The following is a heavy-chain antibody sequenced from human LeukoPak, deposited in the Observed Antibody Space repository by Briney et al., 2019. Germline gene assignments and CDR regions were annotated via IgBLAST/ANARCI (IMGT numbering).Heavy chain of an antibody. CDR1: GGSISSSSYY. CDR3: ARSDDYGDLSLGY. V-gene: IGHV4-39*07. Sequence: PSETLSLTCTVSGGSISSSSYYWGWIRQPPGKGLEWIGSIYYSGSTYYNPSLKSRVTISVDTSKNQFSLKLSSVTAADTAVYYCARSDDYGDLSLGYWGQGTLVTVSS. J-gene: IGHJ4*02. D-gene: IGHD4-17*01. CDR2: IYYSGST.